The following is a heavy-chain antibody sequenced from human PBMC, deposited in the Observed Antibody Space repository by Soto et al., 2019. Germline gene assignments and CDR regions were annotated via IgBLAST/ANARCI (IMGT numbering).Heavy chain of an antibody. J-gene: IGHJ4*02. CDR1: GFTFSKYG. Sequence: VQLVESGGGMVQPGTSLRLSCEASGFTFSKYGMHWFGQAPGKGLEWVALLWNDGIGKVYVDSVKGRFTISRDNSKNTLDLQMNNLRDEDTAVYYCARDDDNDANALDYWGPGTLVTVSS. CDR2: LWNDGIGK. CDR3: ARDDDNDANALDY. V-gene: IGHV3-33*01.